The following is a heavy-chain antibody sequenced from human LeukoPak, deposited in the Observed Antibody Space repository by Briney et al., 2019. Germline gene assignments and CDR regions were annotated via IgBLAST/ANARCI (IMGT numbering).Heavy chain of an antibody. Sequence: GGSLRLSCAASGFTFSRYWMHWVRQAPGKGLVWVSRTNGDGSTTSYADSVKGGFTISRDNAKNTLYLQMNSLRAEDTAFYYCAKGKDTLNPYWYFDVWGRGTLVTVSS. J-gene: IGHJ2*01. CDR1: GFTFSRYW. CDR3: AKGKDTLNPYWYFDV. D-gene: IGHD2-15*01. CDR2: TNGDGSTT. V-gene: IGHV3-74*01.